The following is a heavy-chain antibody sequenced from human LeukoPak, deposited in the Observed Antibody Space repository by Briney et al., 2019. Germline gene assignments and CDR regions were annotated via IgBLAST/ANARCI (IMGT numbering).Heavy chain of an antibody. CDR1: GGSISSSSYY. D-gene: IGHD6-19*01. V-gene: IGHV4-39*01. CDR3: ARQSGWYPHWCFDL. CDR2: IHYSGST. J-gene: IGHJ2*01. Sequence: KPSETLSLTCTVSGGSISSSSYYWGWIRQPPGKGLEWIGSIHYSGSTYDNPSLKSRVTISVDTSKNQFSLKLSSVAAADTAVYYCARQSGWYPHWCFDLWGRGTLVTVSS.